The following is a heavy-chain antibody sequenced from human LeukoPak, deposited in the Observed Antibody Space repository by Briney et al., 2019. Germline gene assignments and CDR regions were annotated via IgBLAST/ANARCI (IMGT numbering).Heavy chain of an antibody. CDR3: AKSSYYDASGYYREYYFDY. V-gene: IGHV3-53*01. J-gene: IGHJ4*02. CDR2: IYSGGST. D-gene: IGHD3-22*01. CDR1: GFTVSSNY. Sequence: QPGGSLRLSCAASGFTVSSNYMSWVRQAPGKGLEWVSVIYSGGSTYYADSVKGRFTISRDNSKNTLYLQMNSLRAEDTAVYYCAKSSYYDASGYYREYYFDYWGQGTLVTVSS.